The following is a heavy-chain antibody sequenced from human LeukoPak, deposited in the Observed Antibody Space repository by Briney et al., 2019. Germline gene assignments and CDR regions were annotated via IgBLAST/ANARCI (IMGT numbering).Heavy chain of an antibody. J-gene: IGHJ4*02. CDR1: GDSVSSGAYY. D-gene: IGHD2-15*01. CDR3: ARGPRSRGCCDY. V-gene: IGHV4-31*03. Sequence: SETLSLTCTVSGDSVSSGAYYWNWIRQHPGKGLEWLGYVYYSGGTCYNPSLKSRVAISIDTSRNQFSLKLSSVTAADTAVYYCARGPRSRGCCDYWGQGTLVTVSS. CDR2: VYYSGGT.